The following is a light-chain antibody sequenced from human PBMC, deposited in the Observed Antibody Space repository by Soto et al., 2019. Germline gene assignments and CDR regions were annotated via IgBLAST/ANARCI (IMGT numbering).Light chain of an antibody. CDR1: QSVSSN. Sequence: EIVMTQSPGTLSVPPGERATLSCRASQSVSSNLAWYQQKPGQAPRLLIYGASTRATGIPARFSGSGSETEFTLTISSLQSEDFAVYYCQQFYNWPRTFGQGTKV. CDR3: QQFYNWPRT. V-gene: IGKV3-15*01. J-gene: IGKJ1*01. CDR2: GAS.